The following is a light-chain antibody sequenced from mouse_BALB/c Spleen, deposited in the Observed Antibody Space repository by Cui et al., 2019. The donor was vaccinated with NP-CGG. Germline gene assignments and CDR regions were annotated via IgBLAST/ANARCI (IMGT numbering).Light chain of an antibody. Sequence: QAVVTQGSALTTSPGETFTLTGRSSTGAVTTSNYANWVQEKPDHLFTGLIGGTNNRAPGVPARFSGSLIGDKAALTITGAQTEDEAIYFCALWYSNHWVFGGGTKLTVL. CDR2: GTN. V-gene: IGLV1*01. CDR3: ALWYSNHWV. CDR1: TGAVTTSNY. J-gene: IGLJ1*01.